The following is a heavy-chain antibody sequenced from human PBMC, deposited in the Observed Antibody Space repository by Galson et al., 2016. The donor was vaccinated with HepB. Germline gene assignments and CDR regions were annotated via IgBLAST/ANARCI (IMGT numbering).Heavy chain of an antibody. D-gene: IGHD4-11*01. CDR2: ISSSTSYI. Sequence: SLRLSCAASGFTFSSYSMNWVRQAPGKGLEWVSSISSSTSYIYYADSVKGRFTISRDNARNSLYLQMNSLRAVDTAVYYCARHGSNSYYYMDVWGKGTTVTVSS. J-gene: IGHJ6*03. CDR1: GFTFSSYS. V-gene: IGHV3-21*01. CDR3: ARHGSNSYYYMDV.